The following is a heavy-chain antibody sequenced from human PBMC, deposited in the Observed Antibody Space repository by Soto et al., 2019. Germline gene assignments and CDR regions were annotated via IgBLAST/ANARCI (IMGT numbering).Heavy chain of an antibody. CDR1: GGTFNTYA. CDR2: ISPMFGAD. J-gene: IGHJ4*02. D-gene: IGHD3-10*01. V-gene: IGHV1-69*19. Sequence: QVQLVQSGAEMKKPGSSVKVSCQSSGGTFNTYAMNWVRQAPGQGPEWMGDISPMFGADKYAPKFQGRVTITADESTGTSYMQLSSLTSEDTALYFCAREVQVHTPAFVYWGQGTLVTVSS. CDR3: AREVQVHTPAFVY.